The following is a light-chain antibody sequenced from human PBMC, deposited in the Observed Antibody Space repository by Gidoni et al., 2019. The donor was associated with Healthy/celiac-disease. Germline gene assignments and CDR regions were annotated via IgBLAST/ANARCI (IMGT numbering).Light chain of an antibody. CDR2: AAS. J-gene: IGKJ2*01. Sequence: AIQMTQSPSSLSASVGDRVTTTCRASQGIRNDLGWYQQKPGKAPKLLIYAASSLQSGVPSRFSGSGSGTDFTLTISRLQPEDFATYYCLQDYNYPPTFGQGTKLEIK. CDR1: QGIRND. V-gene: IGKV1-6*01. CDR3: LQDYNYPPT.